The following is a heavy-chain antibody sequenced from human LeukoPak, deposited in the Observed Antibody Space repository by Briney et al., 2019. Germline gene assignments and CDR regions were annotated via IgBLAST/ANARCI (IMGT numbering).Heavy chain of an antibody. J-gene: IGHJ4*02. CDR2: MYDSGST. Sequence: SETLSLTCTVSGGSISSYYWSWIRQPPGKGLELIGYMYDSGSTNYNPSLRSRVTISVDTSKNQFSLRLSSVTAADTAVYYCARHGGSYTFDFWGQGVLVTVSS. D-gene: IGHD1-26*01. CDR1: GGSISSYY. CDR3: ARHGGSYTFDF. V-gene: IGHV4-59*01.